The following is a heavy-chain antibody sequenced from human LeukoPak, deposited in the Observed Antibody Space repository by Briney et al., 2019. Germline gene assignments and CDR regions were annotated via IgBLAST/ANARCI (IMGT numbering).Heavy chain of an antibody. V-gene: IGHV3-23*01. CDR2: ISASGSGT. CDR3: AKMGSGTYYYFNY. J-gene: IGHJ4*02. CDR1: GFTFSTYA. D-gene: IGHD3-10*01. Sequence: GESLRLSCAASGFTFSTYAMSWVRQAPGKGLEWVSAISASGSGTYYADSVKGRFTISRDNSKNTLYLQMNSLSAEDSAVYYCAKMGSGTYYYFNYWGQGTLVTVSS.